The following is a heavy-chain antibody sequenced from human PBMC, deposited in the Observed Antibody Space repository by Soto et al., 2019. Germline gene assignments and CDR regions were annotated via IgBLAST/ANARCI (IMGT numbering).Heavy chain of an antibody. Sequence: EVQLLESGGGLVQPGGSLRLSCAASGFTFSSYAMSWVRQAPGKGLEWVSAISGSGGSTYYAVSVKGRFTISRDNSKNTLYLQMNSLRAEDTAVYYCAKAGESDTPMFLVYFDSWGQGTLVTVSS. D-gene: IGHD5-18*01. V-gene: IGHV3-23*01. CDR2: ISGSGGST. J-gene: IGHJ4*02. CDR1: GFTFSSYA. CDR3: AKAGESDTPMFLVYFDS.